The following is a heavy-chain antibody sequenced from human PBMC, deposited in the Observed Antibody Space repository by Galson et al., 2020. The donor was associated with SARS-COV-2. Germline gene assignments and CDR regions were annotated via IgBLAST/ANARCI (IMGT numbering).Heavy chain of an antibody. CDR1: GFSLSTSGMC. D-gene: IGHD3-22*01. V-gene: IGHV2-70*11. J-gene: IGHJ3*02. CDR2: IDWDDDK. CDR3: ARIEVLPIRSHYDSSGYYFEAFDI. Sequence: GPTLVKPTQTLTLTCTFSGFSLSTSGMCVSWIRQPPGKALEWLARIDWDDDKYYSTSLKTRLTISKDTSKNQVVLTMTNMDPVDTATYYCARIEVLPIRSHYDSSGYYFEAFDIWGQGTMVTVSS.